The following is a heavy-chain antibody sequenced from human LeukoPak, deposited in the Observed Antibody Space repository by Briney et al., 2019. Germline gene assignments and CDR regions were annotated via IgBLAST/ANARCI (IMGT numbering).Heavy chain of an antibody. CDR3: ARLGTRRILDY. D-gene: IGHD2-15*01. Sequence: SETLSLTCTVSGGSISSYYWSWIRQPPGKGLEWIGYIYYSGSTSYNPSLKSRVTISVDTSKNQFSLKLSSVTAADTAVYYCARLGTRRILDYWGQGTLVTVSS. CDR2: IYYSGST. J-gene: IGHJ4*02. V-gene: IGHV4-59*08. CDR1: GGSISSYY.